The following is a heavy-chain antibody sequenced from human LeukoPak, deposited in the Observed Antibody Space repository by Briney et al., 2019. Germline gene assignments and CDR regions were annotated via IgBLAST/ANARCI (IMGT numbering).Heavy chain of an antibody. CDR1: GFTFSDYY. Sequence: GGSLRLSCAASGFTFSDYYMSWIRQAPGKGLEWVSYISSSSSYTKYADSVKGRFTISRDNAKNSLYLQMNSLRAEDTAVYYCARRIAVAGLGVYYGMDVWGKGTTVTVSS. D-gene: IGHD6-19*01. V-gene: IGHV3-11*06. CDR3: ARRIAVAGLGVYYGMDV. J-gene: IGHJ6*04. CDR2: ISSSSSYT.